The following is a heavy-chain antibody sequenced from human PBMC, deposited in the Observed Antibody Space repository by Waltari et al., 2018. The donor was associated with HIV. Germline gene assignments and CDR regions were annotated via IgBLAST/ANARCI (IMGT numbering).Heavy chain of an antibody. CDR1: GFTVRNYG. Sequence: QVQLVESGGGVVQPGRSLRLSCAASGFTVRNYGMHWVRQAPGRGLGGVAVVWKDGSNKYYGDAGKGRFTISRDNSKNTVELQMNSLRAEDTAVYYCARDVQGYCAGERCFYGMDVWGQGTTVTVSS. V-gene: IGHV3-33*01. CDR2: VWKDGSNK. J-gene: IGHJ6*02. CDR3: ARDVQGYCAGERCFYGMDV. D-gene: IGHD2-8*02.